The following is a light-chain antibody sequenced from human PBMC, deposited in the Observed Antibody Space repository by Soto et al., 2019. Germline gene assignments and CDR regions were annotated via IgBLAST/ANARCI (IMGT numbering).Light chain of an antibody. V-gene: IGKV3-15*01. Sequence: EIVMTQSPATLSVSPGERATLSCRASQSVSSNLAWYQQKPGQAPRLLIYGASTRATGIPARFSGSGSGTEFPLTISSLQSEDFEVYYCQQCNDWPPWTFGKGTKVEIK. CDR3: QQCNDWPPWT. J-gene: IGKJ1*01. CDR2: GAS. CDR1: QSVSSN.